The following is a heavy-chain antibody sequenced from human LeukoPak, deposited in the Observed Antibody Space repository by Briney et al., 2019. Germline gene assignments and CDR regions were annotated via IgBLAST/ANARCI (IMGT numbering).Heavy chain of an antibody. CDR3: ARHSAYSSSSGLNL. CDR1: GGSFSGYY. V-gene: IGHV4-34*01. Sequence: PSETLSLTCAVYGGSFSGYYWSWIRQSPGKGREWIGEIKHSGSTNYNPSLKSRVIISLDTSKNQFSLKLSSLTAADTAVFYCARHSAYSSSSGLNLWGQGTLVTVAS. D-gene: IGHD6-6*01. CDR2: IKHSGST. J-gene: IGHJ5*02.